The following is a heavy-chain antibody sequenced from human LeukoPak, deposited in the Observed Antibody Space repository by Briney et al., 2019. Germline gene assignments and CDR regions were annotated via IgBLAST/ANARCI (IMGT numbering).Heavy chain of an antibody. V-gene: IGHV1-46*01. J-gene: IGHJ4*02. CDR3: ARSHSEIYTGFDC. Sequence: VAPVKVSCKASGGTFSSFAISWVRQAPGQGLEWMGIINPTGDSTHYPQKFQGRVTMTRDTSTSTLYMEMSSLRSEDTAVYYCARSHSEIYTGFDCWGQGTLVTVSS. CDR1: GGTFSSFA. CDR2: INPTGDST. D-gene: IGHD4-11*01.